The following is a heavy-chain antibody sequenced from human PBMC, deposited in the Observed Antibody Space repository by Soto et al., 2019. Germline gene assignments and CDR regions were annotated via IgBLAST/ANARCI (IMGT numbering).Heavy chain of an antibody. CDR2: ISGGGGST. J-gene: IGHJ5*02. CDR1: GFTFSSHA. Sequence: EVQLVESGGGLVQPGESLRLSCAASGFTFSSHAMTWVRQAPGKGLQWVSAISGGGGSTYTADSVKGRFTISRDNSKDTVYLQMTSMIADDTAVYYFARVPEKTGTGGFDPWGQGTLVTVSS. CDR3: ARVPEKTGTGGFDP. D-gene: IGHD1-7*01. V-gene: IGHV3-23*04.